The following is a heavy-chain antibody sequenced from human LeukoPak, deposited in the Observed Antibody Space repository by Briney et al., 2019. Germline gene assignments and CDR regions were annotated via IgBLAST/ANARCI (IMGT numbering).Heavy chain of an antibody. V-gene: IGHV3-7*05. CDR1: GFAFSSSW. Sequence: GGSLRLSCAASGFAFSSSWMAWVRQAPGKGLEWVANMNPDGSTKNYVDSVRGRFTISRDIAKNSLYLQMNSLRADDTAVYYCARDSGYSAFDYWGQGTLVTVSS. CDR2: MNPDGSTK. CDR3: ARDSGYSAFDY. D-gene: IGHD5-12*01. J-gene: IGHJ4*02.